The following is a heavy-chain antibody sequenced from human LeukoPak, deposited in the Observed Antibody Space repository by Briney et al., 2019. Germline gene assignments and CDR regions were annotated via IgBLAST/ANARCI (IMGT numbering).Heavy chain of an antibody. V-gene: IGHV1-46*01. D-gene: IGHD1-26*01. CDR2: INPSGGFT. J-gene: IGHJ5*02. CDR1: GYSFSTHW. Sequence: ASVKVSCKASGYSFSTHWMHWVRQAPGQGLEWMGIINPSGGFTSYAQKLQGRVTVTRDMSTSTVYMELSNLGSEDTAVYYCARDQSGEWELLSGWWFDPWGQGTLVTVSS. CDR3: ARDQSGEWELLSGWWFDP.